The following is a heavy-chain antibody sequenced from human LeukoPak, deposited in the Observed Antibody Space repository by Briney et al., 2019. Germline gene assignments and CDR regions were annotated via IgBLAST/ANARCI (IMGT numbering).Heavy chain of an antibody. CDR1: GFTFTNAW. D-gene: IGHD3-10*01. Sequence: MTGGSLRLSCAASGFTFTNAWMSWVRQAPGKGLEWVGRIKTKADGGTTGYATPVKGRFTISRDDSKNTLYLQMNSLKTDDTAAYYCIANFDYYGSGSLISWGQGTLVTVSS. CDR3: IANFDYYGSGSLIS. V-gene: IGHV3-15*01. CDR2: IKTKADGGTT. J-gene: IGHJ5*02.